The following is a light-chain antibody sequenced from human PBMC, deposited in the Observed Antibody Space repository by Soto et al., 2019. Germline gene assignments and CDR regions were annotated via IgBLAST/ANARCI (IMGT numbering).Light chain of an antibody. Sequence: QSALTQPPSASGSPGQSVTILCTGTSSDVGGYNYVSWYQCHPGKAPKLIIYDVSKRPSGVPDRFSGSKSGTSASLAISGLQSEDEADYYCAAWDDSLNGYVFGTGTKLTVL. CDR1: SSDVGGYNY. CDR2: DVS. J-gene: IGLJ1*01. CDR3: AAWDDSLNGYV. V-gene: IGLV2-8*01.